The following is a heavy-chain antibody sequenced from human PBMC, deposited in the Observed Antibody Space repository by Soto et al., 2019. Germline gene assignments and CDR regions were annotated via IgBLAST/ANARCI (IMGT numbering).Heavy chain of an antibody. Sequence: SVKVSCKASGGTFSSYTISWVRQAPGQGLEWMGRIIPILGIANYAQKFQGRVTITADKSTSTAYMELSSLRSEDTAVCYCARPNIVAKTYDAFDIWGQGTMVTVSS. CDR3: ARPNIVAKTYDAFDI. CDR1: GGTFSSYT. D-gene: IGHD5-12*01. CDR2: IIPILGIA. V-gene: IGHV1-69*02. J-gene: IGHJ3*02.